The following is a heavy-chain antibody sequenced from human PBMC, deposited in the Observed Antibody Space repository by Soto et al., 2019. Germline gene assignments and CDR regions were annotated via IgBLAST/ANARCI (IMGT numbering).Heavy chain of an antibody. V-gene: IGHV4-31*03. CDR1: GGSISSGGYY. Sequence: SETLSLTCTVSGGSISSGGYYWSWIRQHPGKGLEWIGYIYYSGSTYYNPSLKGRVTISVDTSKNQFSLKLSSVTAADTAVYYCARGLRLGELSFYYWGQGTLVTVYS. CDR2: IYYSGST. CDR3: ARGLRLGELSFYY. J-gene: IGHJ4*02. D-gene: IGHD3-16*02.